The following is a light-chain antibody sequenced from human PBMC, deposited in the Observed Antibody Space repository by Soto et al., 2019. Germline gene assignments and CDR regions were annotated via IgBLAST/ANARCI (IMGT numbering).Light chain of an antibody. CDR2: DVS. V-gene: IGKV1-5*01. CDR3: QQYNSYSPLT. J-gene: IGKJ4*01. Sequence: DIQMTQSPSTLSASVGDRVSITCRASQSISNFLAWYQQKPGQAPQLLIYDVSSLETGVPSRFSGSASGTEFTLTISCLQPDDFATYYCQQYNSYSPLTFGGGTKVEI. CDR1: QSISNF.